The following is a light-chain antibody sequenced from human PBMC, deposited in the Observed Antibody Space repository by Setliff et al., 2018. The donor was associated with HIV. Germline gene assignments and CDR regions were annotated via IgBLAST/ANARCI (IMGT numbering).Light chain of an antibody. CDR2: DVS. V-gene: IGLV2-14*03. CDR3: SSYTTGSTLVV. J-gene: IGLJ1*01. CDR1: SSDIAIYNF. Sequence: QSALTQPASVSGSPGQSITISCTGTSSDIAIYNFVSWYQHHPGKAPKLIIYDVSNRPSGVSNRFSGSKSGNTASLTISGLQAEDEADYYCSSYTTGSTLVVFGTGTKVTVL.